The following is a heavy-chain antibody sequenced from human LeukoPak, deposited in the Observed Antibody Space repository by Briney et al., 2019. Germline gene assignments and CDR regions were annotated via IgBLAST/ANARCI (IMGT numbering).Heavy chain of an antibody. CDR2: ISSSGSTI. D-gene: IGHD3-22*01. J-gene: IGHJ4*02. CDR1: GFTFSSYK. V-gene: IGHV3-48*03. Sequence: GGSLRLSCAASGFTFSSYKMNWVRQAPGKGLEWVSYISSSGSTIYYADSVKGRFTISRDNAKNSLYLQMNSLRAEDTALYYCARDYYDSSGYYSDWGQGTLVTVSS. CDR3: ARDYYDSSGYYSD.